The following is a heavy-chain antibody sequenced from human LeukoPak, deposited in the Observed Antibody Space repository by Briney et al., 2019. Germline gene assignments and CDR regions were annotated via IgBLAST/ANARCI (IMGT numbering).Heavy chain of an antibody. V-gene: IGHV3-53*01. Sequence: GSLRLSCAASGFTVSSNYMSWVRQVPGKGLEWVSVIYSGGSTYYADSVKGRFTISRDNSKNTLYLQMNSLRAEDTAVYYCARVGSSGPPGYFDYWGQGTLVTVSS. CDR2: IYSGGST. J-gene: IGHJ4*02. D-gene: IGHD6-19*01. CDR1: GFTVSSNY. CDR3: ARVGSSGPPGYFDY.